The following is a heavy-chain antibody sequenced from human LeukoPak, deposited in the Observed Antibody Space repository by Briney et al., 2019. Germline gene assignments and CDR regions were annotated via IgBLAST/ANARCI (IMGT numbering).Heavy chain of an antibody. CDR2: ISGSGGST. Sequence: QSGGSLRLSCAASGFTFSSYAMSWVRQAPGKGLEWVSAISGSGGSTYYADSVKGRFTISRDNSKNTLYLQMNSLRAEDTAVYYCAKDISSSWYHFYFDYWGQGTLVTVSS. CDR3: AKDISSSWYHFYFDY. CDR1: GFTFSSYA. V-gene: IGHV3-23*01. D-gene: IGHD6-13*01. J-gene: IGHJ4*02.